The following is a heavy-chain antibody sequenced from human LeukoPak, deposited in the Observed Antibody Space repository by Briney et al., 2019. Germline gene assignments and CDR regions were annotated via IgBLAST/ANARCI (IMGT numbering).Heavy chain of an antibody. D-gene: IGHD3-16*01. Sequence: VASVKVSCKASGYTFTGYYMHWVRQAPGQGLEWMGWINPNSGDTKYSQKFQGRVTMTRDTSIRTAYMELTRLRSDDTAVYYCATQGGSYLWGTDFDYWGQGTLVTVSS. CDR2: INPNSGDT. J-gene: IGHJ4*02. CDR3: ATQGGSYLWGTDFDY. V-gene: IGHV1-2*02. CDR1: GYTFTGYY.